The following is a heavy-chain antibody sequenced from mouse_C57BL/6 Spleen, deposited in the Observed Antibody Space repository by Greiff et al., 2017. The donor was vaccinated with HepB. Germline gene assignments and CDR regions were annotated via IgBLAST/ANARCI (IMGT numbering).Heavy chain of an antibody. V-gene: IGHV1-82*01. CDR2: IYPGDGDT. D-gene: IGHD2-4*01. CDR1: GYAFSSSW. J-gene: IGHJ3*01. CDR3: AREGMITTD. Sequence: QVQLKQSGPELVKPGASVKISCKASGYAFSSSWMNWVKQRPGKGLEWIGRIYPGDGDTNYNGKFKGKATLTADKSSSTAYMQLSSLTSEDSAVYFCAREGMITTDWGQGTLVTVSA.